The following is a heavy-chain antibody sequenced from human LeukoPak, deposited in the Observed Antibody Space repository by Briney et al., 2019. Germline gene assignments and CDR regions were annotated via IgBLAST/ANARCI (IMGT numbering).Heavy chain of an antibody. CDR1: GFTFSSYS. D-gene: IGHD6-13*01. J-gene: IGHJ5*02. CDR2: ISSSSSTI. V-gene: IGHV3-48*04. Sequence: PGGSLRLSCAASGFTFSSYSMNWVRQAPGKGLEWVSYISSSSSTIYYADSVKGRFTISRDNAKNSLYLQMNSLRAEDTAVYYYARDHGAIAAAGWYSWFDPWGQGTLVTVSS. CDR3: ARDHGAIAAAGWYSWFDP.